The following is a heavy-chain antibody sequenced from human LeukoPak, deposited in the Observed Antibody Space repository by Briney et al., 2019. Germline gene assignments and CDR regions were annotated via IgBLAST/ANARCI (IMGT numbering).Heavy chain of an antibody. Sequence: GGSLRLSCVASGLTFSNYVMNWVRQAPGKGLECVSSISGSGTSTHYADSVKGRFTSSRDNSKNTLYLQMNSLRAEDTAIYYCANEYSKGDVWGQGTTVTVSS. CDR3: ANEYSKGDV. CDR2: ISGSGTST. CDR1: GLTFSNYV. D-gene: IGHD4-11*01. J-gene: IGHJ3*01. V-gene: IGHV3-23*01.